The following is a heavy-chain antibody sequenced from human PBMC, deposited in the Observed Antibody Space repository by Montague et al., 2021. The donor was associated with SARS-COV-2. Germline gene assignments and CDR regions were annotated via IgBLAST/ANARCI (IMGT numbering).Heavy chain of an antibody. CDR2: SDWDXDK. CDR1: GFSLSTSGMC. V-gene: IGHV2-70*11. CDR3: AREIAAAGPGLDY. Sequence: PALVKPTQTLTLTCTFSGFSLSTSGMCVSWIRQPPGKALEWLARSDWDXDKYYSTSLKTRLTISKDTSKNQVVLTMTNMDPVDTATYYCAREIAAAGPGLDYWGQGTLVTVSS. D-gene: IGHD6-13*01. J-gene: IGHJ4*02.